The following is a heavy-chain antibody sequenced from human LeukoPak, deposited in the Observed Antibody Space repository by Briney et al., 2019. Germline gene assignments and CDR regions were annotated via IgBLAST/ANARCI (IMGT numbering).Heavy chain of an antibody. V-gene: IGHV3-23*01. CDR1: GFTFSSYA. CDR3: AKAILIAAAGTI. CDR2: ISGSGGST. D-gene: IGHD6-13*01. J-gene: IGHJ4*02. Sequence: PGGSLRLSCAASGFTFSSYAMSWVRQSPGKGLEWVSAISGSGGSTYYADSVKGRFTISRDNSKNTLYLQMNSLRAEDTGVYYCAKAILIAAAGTIWGQGTLVTVSS.